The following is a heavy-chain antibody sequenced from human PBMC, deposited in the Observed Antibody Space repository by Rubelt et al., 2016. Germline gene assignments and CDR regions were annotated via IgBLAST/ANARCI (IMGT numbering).Heavy chain of an antibody. CDR1: GGSISSGGYS. CDR3: ARMVVVAATDTGAFDI. Sequence: QLQLQESGSGLVKPSQTLSLTCAVSGGSISSGGYSWSWIRQPPGKGLEWIGYIYTSGSTYYNPALKGRVTRSVDRAKSQVSLKLGSGTAADTAVYYCARMVVVAATDTGAFDIWGQGTMVTVSS. CDR2: IYTSGST. D-gene: IGHD2-15*01. V-gene: IGHV4-30-2*01. J-gene: IGHJ3*02.